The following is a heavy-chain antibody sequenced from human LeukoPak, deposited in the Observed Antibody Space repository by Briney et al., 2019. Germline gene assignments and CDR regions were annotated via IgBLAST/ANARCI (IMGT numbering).Heavy chain of an antibody. CDR1: GGTSSSYA. V-gene: IGHV1-69*13. CDR2: IIPIFGTA. Sequence: SVKVSCKASGGTSSSYAISWVRQAPGQGLEWMGGIIPIFGTANYAQKFQGRVTITADESTSTAYMELSSLRSEDTAVYYCARPQIYCSSTSCHTPGYYYYGMDVWGQGTTVTVSS. CDR3: ARPQIYCSSTSCHTPGYYYYGMDV. D-gene: IGHD2-2*01. J-gene: IGHJ6*02.